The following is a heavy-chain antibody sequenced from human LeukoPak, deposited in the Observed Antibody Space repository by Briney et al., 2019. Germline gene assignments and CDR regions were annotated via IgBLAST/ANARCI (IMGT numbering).Heavy chain of an antibody. Sequence: ASVTVSFKASGYTFTSYYMHWVRQAPGQGLEWMGLINPSGGSTSYAQKFQGRVTMTRDTSTSTVYMELSSLRSEDTAVYYCATYYGSGSYYNYYYYYGMDVWGQGTTVTVSS. CDR2: INPSGGST. J-gene: IGHJ6*02. CDR1: GYTFTSYY. D-gene: IGHD3-10*01. CDR3: ATYYGSGSYYNYYYYYGMDV. V-gene: IGHV1-46*01.